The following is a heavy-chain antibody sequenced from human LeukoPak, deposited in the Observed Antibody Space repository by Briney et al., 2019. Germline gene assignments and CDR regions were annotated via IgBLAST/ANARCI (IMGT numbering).Heavy chain of an antibody. CDR1: GFTFSSYS. D-gene: IGHD1-26*01. J-gene: IGHJ4*02. Sequence: GGSLRLSCAASGFTFSSYSMNWVRQAPGKGLEWVSSISSSSSYIYYADSVKGRFTISRDNAKNPLYLQMNSLRAEDTAVYYCAVIVGATPWDYWGQGTLVTVSS. CDR3: AVIVGATPWDY. CDR2: ISSSSSYI. V-gene: IGHV3-21*01.